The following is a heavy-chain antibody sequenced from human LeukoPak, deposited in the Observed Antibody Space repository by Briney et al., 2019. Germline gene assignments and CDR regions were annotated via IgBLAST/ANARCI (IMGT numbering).Heavy chain of an antibody. CDR2: ISSSSSYI. CDR3: ARDPPTVTEFDY. V-gene: IGHV3-21*01. D-gene: IGHD4-11*01. Sequence: GGSLRLSCAASGFTFSSYSMNWVRQAPGKGLEWVSSISSSSSYIYYADSVKGRFTISRDNAKNSLYLQMNSRRAEDTAVYYCARDPPTVTEFDYWGQGTLVTVSS. CDR1: GFTFSSYS. J-gene: IGHJ4*02.